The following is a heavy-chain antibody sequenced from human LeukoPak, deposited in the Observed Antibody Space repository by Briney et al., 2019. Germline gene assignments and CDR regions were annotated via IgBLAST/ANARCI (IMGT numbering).Heavy chain of an antibody. D-gene: IGHD3-22*01. Sequence: SETRSLTCAVYGGSFSGYYWSWIRQPPGKGLEWIGEINHSGSTNYNPSLKSRVTISVDTSKNQFSLKLSSVTAADTAVYYCARGRLSYYYDSRGWFDPWGQGTLVTVSS. V-gene: IGHV4-34*01. CDR3: ARGRLSYYYDSRGWFDP. J-gene: IGHJ5*02. CDR1: GGSFSGYY. CDR2: INHSGST.